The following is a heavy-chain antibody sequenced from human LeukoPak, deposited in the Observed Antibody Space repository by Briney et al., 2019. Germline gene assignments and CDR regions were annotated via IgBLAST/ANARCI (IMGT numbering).Heavy chain of an antibody. D-gene: IGHD3-16*02. CDR3: ARDLRLGELSLRWFDP. V-gene: IGHV4-4*07. J-gene: IGHJ5*02. CDR2: IYTSGST. CDR1: GGSISSYY. Sequence: SETLSLTCTVSGGSISSYYWSWIRQPAGKGLEWIGRIYTSGSTNYNPSLKSRVTMSVDTSKNQFSLKLSSVTAADTAVYYCARDLRLGELSLRWFDPWGQGTLVTVSS.